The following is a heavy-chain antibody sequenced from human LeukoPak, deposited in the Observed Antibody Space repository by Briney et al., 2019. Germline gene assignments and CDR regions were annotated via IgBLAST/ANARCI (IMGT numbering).Heavy chain of an antibody. V-gene: IGHV3-11*01. J-gene: IGHJ4*02. D-gene: IGHD3-10*01. CDR1: GFTFSDYY. CDR2: ISQSGTTI. CDR3: AREGHTYGSDY. Sequence: GGSLRLSCTTSGFTFSDYYMSWIRQAPGKGLEWLSYISQSGTTIYYADSVKGRLAFSRDNGKNSLYLQMNSLRADDTGIYYCAREGHTYGSDYWGQGTLVTVSS.